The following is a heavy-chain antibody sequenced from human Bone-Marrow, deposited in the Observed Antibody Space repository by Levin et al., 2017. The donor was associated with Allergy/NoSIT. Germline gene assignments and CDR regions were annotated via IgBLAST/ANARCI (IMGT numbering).Heavy chain of an antibody. J-gene: IGHJ4*02. D-gene: IGHD4-17*01. Sequence: RGESLKISCKGSGYSFTTYWIGWVRQMPGKGLEWMGIIYPGDSNTRYNPSFQGHVTISADKSITTAYLQWGSLKASDTAMYYCARWPVCAGSTRGPRCYFDYWGQGTLVTVSS. CDR1: GYSFTTYW. CDR3: ARWPVCAGSTRGPRCYFDY. V-gene: IGHV5-51*01. CDR2: IYPGDSNT.